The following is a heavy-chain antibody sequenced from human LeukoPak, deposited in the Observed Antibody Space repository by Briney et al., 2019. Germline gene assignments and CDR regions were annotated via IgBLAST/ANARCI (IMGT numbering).Heavy chain of an antibody. CDR2: ISSSGSTI. J-gene: IGHJ6*02. V-gene: IGHV3-11*04. CDR3: ARDLAPSYYGMDV. Sequence: PSETLSLTCSVSRGSISDYYWSWIRQPPGKGLEWVSYISSSGSTIYYADSVKGRFTISRDNAKNSLYLQMNSLRAEDTAVYYCARDLAPSYYGMDVWGQGTTVTVSS. CDR1: RGSISDYY. D-gene: IGHD2-15*01.